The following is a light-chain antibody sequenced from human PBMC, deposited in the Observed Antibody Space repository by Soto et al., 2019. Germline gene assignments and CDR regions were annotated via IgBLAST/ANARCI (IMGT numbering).Light chain of an antibody. CDR1: SSDVGAYNS. J-gene: IGLJ1*01. Sequence: QSALTQPASVSGSPGQSITISCTGTSSDVGAYNSVSWYQQHPDKAPKLIIYSVTYRSSGLSDRFSASKSDNTASLTISGLRTEDEADYYCSSSTTSSTYLFGTGTKLTVL. V-gene: IGLV2-14*03. CDR3: SSSTTSSTYL. CDR2: SVT.